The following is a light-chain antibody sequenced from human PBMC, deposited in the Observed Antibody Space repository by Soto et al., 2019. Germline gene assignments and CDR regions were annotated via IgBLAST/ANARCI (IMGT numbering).Light chain of an antibody. Sequence: DIQMTQSPSSLSASIGDRVTITCRASQGINNFLAWYQQKPGEPPKLLLYAASILRSGVPSRFRGSGSGTDFTLTISSLQPEDVATYYCQKYNSPPRTFGQGTRV. CDR1: QGINNF. J-gene: IGKJ1*01. CDR3: QKYNSPPRT. CDR2: AAS. V-gene: IGKV1-27*01.